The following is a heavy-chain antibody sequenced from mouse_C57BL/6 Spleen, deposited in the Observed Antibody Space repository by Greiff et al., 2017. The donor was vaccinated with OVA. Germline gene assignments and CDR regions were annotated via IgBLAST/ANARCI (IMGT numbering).Heavy chain of an antibody. CDR2: INPSNGGT. CDR3: ARSKLAYYGSSHWYFDV. J-gene: IGHJ1*03. Sequence: VQLQQPGTELVKPGASVKLSCKASGYTFTSYWMHWVKQRPGQGLEWIGNINPSNGGTNYNEKFKSKATLTVDKSSSTAYMQLSSLTSEDSAVXYCARSKLAYYGSSHWYFDVWGTGTTVTVSS. D-gene: IGHD1-1*01. V-gene: IGHV1-53*01. CDR1: GYTFTSYW.